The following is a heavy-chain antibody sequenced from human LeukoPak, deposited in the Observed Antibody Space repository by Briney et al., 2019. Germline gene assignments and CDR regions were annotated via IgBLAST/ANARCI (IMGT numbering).Heavy chain of an antibody. J-gene: IGHJ4*02. D-gene: IGHD6-19*01. CDR3: AKVGSSGWYTVRYFDY. CDR2: ISGDGGST. Sequence: GGSLRLSCAASGFTFDDYAMHWVRQAPGKGLEWVSLISGDGGSTYYADSVKGRFTISRDNSENSLYLQMNSLRTEDTALYYCAKVGSSGWYTVRYFDYWGQGTLVTVSS. CDR1: GFTFDDYA. V-gene: IGHV3-43*02.